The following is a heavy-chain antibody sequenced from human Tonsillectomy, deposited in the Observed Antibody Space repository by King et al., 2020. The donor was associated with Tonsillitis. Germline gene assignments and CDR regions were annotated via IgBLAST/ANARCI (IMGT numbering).Heavy chain of an antibody. J-gene: IGHJ2*01. V-gene: IGHV2-70*04. CDR2: IDWDDDT. Sequence: VTLKESGPALVKPTQTLTLTCTLSGFSLSTSGMRVSWIRQPPGKALEWLARIDWDDDTFYSTSLETRLTISKDTSKTQVVLTMTDMDPVAPATYYWARTGPGGFFDLWGRGTLVTVSS. CDR3: ARTGPGGFFDL. D-gene: IGHD1-14*01. CDR1: GFSLSTSGMR.